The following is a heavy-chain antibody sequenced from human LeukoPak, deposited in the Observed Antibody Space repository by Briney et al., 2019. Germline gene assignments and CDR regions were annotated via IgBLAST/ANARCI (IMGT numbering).Heavy chain of an antibody. CDR2: ISSSSSYI. CDR3: ASIGGSLGMYV. V-gene: IGHV3-21*01. D-gene: IGHD3-16*01. J-gene: IGHJ6*02. Sequence: GGSLRLSCAASGFTFSSYSMNWVRQAPGKGLEWVSSISSSSSYIYYADSVKGRFTISRDNAKNSLYLQMNSLRAEDTAVYYCASIGGSLGMYVWGQGTTVTVSS. CDR1: GFTFSSYS.